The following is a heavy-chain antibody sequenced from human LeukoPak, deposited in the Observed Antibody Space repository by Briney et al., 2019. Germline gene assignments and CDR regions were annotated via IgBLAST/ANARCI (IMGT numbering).Heavy chain of an antibody. V-gene: IGHV1-18*01. CDR3: ARDDSSSWPNCFDY. CDR1: GYTFTSYG. D-gene: IGHD6-13*01. CDR2: ISAYNGNT. Sequence: GASVKVSCKASGYTFTSYGISWVRQAPGQGLEWMGWISAYNGNTNYAQKLQGRVTMTTDTSTSTAYMELRSLRSDDTAVYYCARDDSSSWPNCFDYWGQGTLVTVSS. J-gene: IGHJ4*02.